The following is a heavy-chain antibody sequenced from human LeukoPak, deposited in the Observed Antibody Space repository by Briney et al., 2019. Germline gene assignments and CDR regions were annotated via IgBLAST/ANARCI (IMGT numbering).Heavy chain of an antibody. CDR1: GGSISSGGYY. V-gene: IGHV4-30-2*01. D-gene: IGHD3-10*01. CDR2: IYHSGST. CDR3: ASGFLLWFGGYYFDY. J-gene: IGHJ4*02. Sequence: SETLSLTCTVSGGSISSGGYYWSWIRQPPGKGLEWIGYIYHSGSTYYNPSLKSRVTISVDTSKNQFSLKLSSVTAADTAVYYCASGFLLWFGGYYFDYWGQGTLVTVSS.